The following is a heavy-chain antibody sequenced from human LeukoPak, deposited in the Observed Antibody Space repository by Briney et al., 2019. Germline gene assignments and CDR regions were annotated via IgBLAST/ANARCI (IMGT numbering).Heavy chain of an antibody. Sequence: GGSLRLSCTSSGLTFRSYWMNWVRQAPGKGLEWVANINPGGNEIRSVDSVKGRSIISRDNAKNSLDLQMSSLRVEDTAVYYCMCWGTDNHWGQGILVTVSS. J-gene: IGHJ4*02. CDR1: GLTFRSYW. CDR2: INPGGNEI. D-gene: IGHD7-27*01. V-gene: IGHV3-7*01. CDR3: MCWGTDNH.